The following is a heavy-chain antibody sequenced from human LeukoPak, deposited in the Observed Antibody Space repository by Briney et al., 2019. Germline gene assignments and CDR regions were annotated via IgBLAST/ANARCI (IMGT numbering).Heavy chain of an antibody. V-gene: IGHV3-30*02. J-gene: IGHJ4*02. CDR2: IWYDGSNK. CDR3: AKDASSSLEY. D-gene: IGHD6-13*01. Sequence: GGSLRLSCAASGFTFSSYGVHWVRQAPGKGLEWVAVIWYDGSNKYYADSVKGRFTISRDNSKNTLYLQMNSLRTEDTAVYYCAKDASSSLEYWGQGTLVTVSS. CDR1: GFTFSSYG.